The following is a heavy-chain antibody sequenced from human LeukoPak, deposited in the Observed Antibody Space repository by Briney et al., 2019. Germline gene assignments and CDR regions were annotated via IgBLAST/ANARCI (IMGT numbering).Heavy chain of an antibody. CDR2: ISSSSSYI. V-gene: IGHV3-21*01. CDR1: GFTFSSYA. J-gene: IGHJ4*02. Sequence: GGSLRLSCAASGFTFSSYAMSWVRQAPGKGLEWVSSISSSSSYIYYADSVKGRFTISRDNAKNSLYLQMNSLRAEDTAVYYCARADYDSSGYIDYWGQGTLVTVSS. CDR3: ARADYDSSGYIDY. D-gene: IGHD3-22*01.